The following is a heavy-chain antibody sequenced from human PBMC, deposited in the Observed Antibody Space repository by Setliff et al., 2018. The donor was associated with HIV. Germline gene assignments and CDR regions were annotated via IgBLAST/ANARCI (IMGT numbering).Heavy chain of an antibody. J-gene: IGHJ6*03. D-gene: IGHD3-3*01. CDR2: VYHTGST. CDR1: GYSMSSGYY. V-gene: IGHV4-38-2*01. Sequence: PSETLSLTCGVSGYSMSSGYYWGWIRQPPGKGLEWIGNVYHTGSTYYNPSLKSRVTISVDTSKNQFSLKLSSVIAADTAVYYCARTVRREFRTNVGDHYYFYMDVWGKGTTVTVSS. CDR3: ARTVRREFRTNVGDHYYFYMDV.